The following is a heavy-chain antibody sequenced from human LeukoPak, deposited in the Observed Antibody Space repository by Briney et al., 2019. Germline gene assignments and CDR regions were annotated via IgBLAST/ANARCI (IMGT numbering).Heavy chain of an antibody. Sequence: GGSLRLSCAASGFTYSSYGMSWVRQAPGKGLEWVSAISGSGGSTYYADSVKGRFNISRDNSKDTLYLQMNSLRAEDTAVYYCAMGATSAGGYWGQGTLVTVSS. CDR1: GFTYSSYG. CDR3: AMGATSAGGY. J-gene: IGHJ4*02. D-gene: IGHD1-26*01. V-gene: IGHV3-23*01. CDR2: ISGSGGST.